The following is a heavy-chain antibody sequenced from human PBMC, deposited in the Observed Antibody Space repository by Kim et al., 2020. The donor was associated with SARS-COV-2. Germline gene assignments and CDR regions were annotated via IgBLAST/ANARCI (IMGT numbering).Heavy chain of an antibody. V-gene: IGHV4-38-2*02. CDR3: ARSYDFWSGYLPPAY. D-gene: IGHD3-3*01. Sequence: SETLSLTCTVSGYSISSGYYWGWIRQPPGKGLEWIGSIYHSGSTYYNPSLKSRVTISVDTSKNQFSLKLSSVTAADTAVYYCARSYDFWSGYLPPAYWGQGTLVTVSS. CDR1: GYSISSGYY. CDR2: IYHSGST. J-gene: IGHJ4*02.